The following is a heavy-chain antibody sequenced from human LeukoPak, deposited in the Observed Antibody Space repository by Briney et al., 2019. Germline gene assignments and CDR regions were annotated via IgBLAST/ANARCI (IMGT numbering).Heavy chain of an antibody. D-gene: IGHD3-10*01. J-gene: IGHJ4*02. CDR3: AEVESSYCRI. CDR1: GLTFCNYG. Sequence: GGSLRLSCVASGLTFCNYGMNWVRHAPGKGLAWVSSIGGGGYTTYYADSVRGRFTISRDNSKNSMYLQMSSLRAEDTAIYYCAEVESSYCRIWGQGTLVTVSS. V-gene: IGHV3-23*01. CDR2: IGGGGYTT.